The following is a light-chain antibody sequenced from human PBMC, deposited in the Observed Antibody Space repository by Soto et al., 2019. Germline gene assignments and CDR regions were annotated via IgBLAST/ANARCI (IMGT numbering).Light chain of an antibody. CDR2: GAS. V-gene: IGKV3-20*01. Sequence: EIVLTQSPGTLSLSPGERATLSCRASQSVSSSYLAWYQKKPGQAPRLLIYGASSRVTGIPDRFSGSGSGTDFTLTISRLEPEDFAVYYCQQYGSSPLTFGGGTKVDIK. CDR1: QSVSSSY. J-gene: IGKJ4*01. CDR3: QQYGSSPLT.